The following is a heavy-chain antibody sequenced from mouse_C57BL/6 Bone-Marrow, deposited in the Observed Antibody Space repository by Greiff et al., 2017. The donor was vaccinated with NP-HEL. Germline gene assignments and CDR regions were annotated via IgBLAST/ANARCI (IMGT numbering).Heavy chain of an antibody. CDR2: IHPNSGST. CDR3: ARGGLRREFGY. Sequence: QVQLQQPGAELVKPGASVKLSCKASGYTFTSYWMHWVKQRPGQGLEWIGMIHPNSGSTNYNEKFKSKATLTVDKSSSTAYLQLRSLTSEDSAVYDCARGGLRREFGYWGQGTLVTVSA. V-gene: IGHV1-64*01. CDR1: GYTFTSYW. D-gene: IGHD2-4*01. J-gene: IGHJ3*01.